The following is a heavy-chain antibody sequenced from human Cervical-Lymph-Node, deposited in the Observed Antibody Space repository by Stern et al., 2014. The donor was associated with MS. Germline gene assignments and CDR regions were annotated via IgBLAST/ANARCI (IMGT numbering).Heavy chain of an antibody. V-gene: IGHV3-30-3*01. CDR3: ARPSAARYFDY. D-gene: IGHD6-25*01. J-gene: IGHJ4*02. Sequence: VQLVESGGGVVQPGRSLRLSCATSGFTFGRHSMHWVRQAPGKGLEWVAIISYDGSSQHYADSVKGRFTISRSKFNNTLYLQMNSLRVEDTAMYYCARPSAARYFDYWGQGSQVTVSS. CDR2: ISYDGSSQ. CDR1: GFTFGRHS.